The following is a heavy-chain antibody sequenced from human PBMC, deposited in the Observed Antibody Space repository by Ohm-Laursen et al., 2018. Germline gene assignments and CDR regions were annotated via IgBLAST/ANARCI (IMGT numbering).Heavy chain of an antibody. Sequence: SLRLSCTASGLTFSSYGMHWVRQAPGKGLEWVALISYDGSNKYYAESVKGRFTISRDNSKNTLYVQMHSLRAEDTAVYYCAKDLNWGLEISGAFDIWGQGTMVTVSS. CDR1: GLTFSSYG. CDR2: ISYDGSNK. V-gene: IGHV3-30*18. D-gene: IGHD7-27*01. CDR3: AKDLNWGLEISGAFDI. J-gene: IGHJ3*02.